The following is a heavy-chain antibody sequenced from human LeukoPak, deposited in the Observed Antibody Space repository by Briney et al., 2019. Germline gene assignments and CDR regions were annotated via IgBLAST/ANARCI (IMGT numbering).Heavy chain of an antibody. CDR1: GFTFSSYE. D-gene: IGHD6-19*01. CDR3: ATGNSSGWYETSDP. J-gene: IGHJ5*02. CDR2: ISSSGSSI. Sequence: GGSLRLSCAASGFTFSSYEMNWVRQAPGKGLEWVSYISSSGSSIYYADSVKGRFTTSRDNAKNSLYLQMNSLRAEDTAVYYCATGNSSGWYETSDPWGQETLVTVSS. V-gene: IGHV3-48*03.